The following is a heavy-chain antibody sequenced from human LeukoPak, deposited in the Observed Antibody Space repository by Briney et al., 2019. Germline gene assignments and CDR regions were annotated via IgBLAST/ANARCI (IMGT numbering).Heavy chain of an antibody. CDR1: GFTFSSYG. D-gene: IGHD5-18*01. J-gene: IGHJ6*02. Sequence: GGSLRLSCAASGFTFSSYGMHWVRQAPGKGLEWVAVIWYDGSNKYYADSVKGRFTISRDNSKNTLYLQMNSLRAEDTAVYYCAGDRGIQLWLRGGYYGMDVWGQGTTVTVSS. CDR2: IWYDGSNK. V-gene: IGHV3-33*01. CDR3: AGDRGIQLWLRGGYYGMDV.